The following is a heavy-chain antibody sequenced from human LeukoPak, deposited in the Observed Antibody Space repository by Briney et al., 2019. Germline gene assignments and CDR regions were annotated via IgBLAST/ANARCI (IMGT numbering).Heavy chain of an antibody. CDR2: ISYSGGT. CDR1: DGSIINNNHY. V-gene: IGHV4-39*02. Sequence: PSETLSLTCTVSDGSIINNNHYWGWTRQPPGKGLEWIGSISYSGGTAYNPSLRSRVTISVDTSKNQFSLKVNSVTAADTAVYYCAREVEYSDSSGYRPHAFDIWGQGTLVTVSS. D-gene: IGHD3-22*01. J-gene: IGHJ3*02. CDR3: AREVEYSDSSGYRPHAFDI.